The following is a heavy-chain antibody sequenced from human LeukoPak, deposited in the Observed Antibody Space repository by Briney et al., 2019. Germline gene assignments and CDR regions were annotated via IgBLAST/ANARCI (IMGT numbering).Heavy chain of an antibody. J-gene: IGHJ4*02. CDR2: VYDSGST. D-gene: IGHD1-26*01. CDR1: GGSINNYY. V-gene: IGHV4-59*08. Sequence: SETLSLTCTVSGGSINNYYWNWIRQPPGKGLEWIGYVYDSGSTNYNPSLKSRVTISIDTSTNQFSLKMTSVTASDTALYYCARHGGSYSFDYWGQGTLVTVSS. CDR3: ARHGGSYSFDY.